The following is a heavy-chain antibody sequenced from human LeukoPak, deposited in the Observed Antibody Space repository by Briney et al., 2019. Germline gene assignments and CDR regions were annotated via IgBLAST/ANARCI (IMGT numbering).Heavy chain of an antibody. V-gene: IGHV3-48*03. CDR3: ARGKVEMATILDAPGFDY. CDR1: GFTFSSYE. CDR2: ISSSGSTI. J-gene: IGHJ4*02. D-gene: IGHD5-24*01. Sequence: PGGSLRPSCAASGFTFSSYEMNWVRQAPGKGLEWVSYISSSGSTIYYADSVKGRFTISRDNAKNSLYLQMNSLRAEDTAVYYCARGKVEMATILDAPGFDYWGQGTLVTVSS.